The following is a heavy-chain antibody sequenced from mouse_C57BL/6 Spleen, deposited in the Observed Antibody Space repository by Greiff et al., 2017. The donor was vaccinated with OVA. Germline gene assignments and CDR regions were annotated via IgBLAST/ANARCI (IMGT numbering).Heavy chain of an antibody. D-gene: IGHD1-1*01. CDR3: ARSGYYGFDY. V-gene: IGHV1-80*01. CDR1: GYAFSSYW. CDR2: IYPGDGDT. Sequence: QVTLKESGAELVKPGASVKISCKASGYAFSSYWMNWVKQRPGKGLEWIGQIYPGDGDTNYNGKFKGKATLTADKSSSTAYMQLSSLTSEDSAVYFCARSGYYGFDYWGQGTTLTVSS. J-gene: IGHJ2*01.